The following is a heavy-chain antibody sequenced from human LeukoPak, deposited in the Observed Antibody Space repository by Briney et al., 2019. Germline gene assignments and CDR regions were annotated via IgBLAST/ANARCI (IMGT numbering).Heavy chain of an antibody. J-gene: IGHJ4*02. CDR1: GFTFSSYA. CDR3: AKVGRITMIVVVSRPTYYFDY. D-gene: IGHD3-22*01. V-gene: IGHV3-23*01. Sequence: PGGSLRLSCAASGFTFSSYAMSWVRQAPGKGLEWVSAISGSGGSAYYADSVKGRFTISRDNSKNTLYLQMNSLRAEDTAVYYCAKVGRITMIVVVSRPTYYFDYWGQGTLVTVSS. CDR2: ISGSGGSA.